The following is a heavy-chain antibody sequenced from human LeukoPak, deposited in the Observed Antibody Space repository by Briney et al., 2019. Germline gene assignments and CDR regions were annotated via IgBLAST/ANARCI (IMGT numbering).Heavy chain of an antibody. Sequence: QAGGSLRLSCAASGFTFSSYEMNWVRQAPGKGLEWVSYISSSGSTIYYADSVKGRFTISRDNAKNSLYLQMNSLRAKDTAVYYCARGPNTAMVIGIFDYWGQGTLVTVSS. V-gene: IGHV3-48*03. J-gene: IGHJ4*02. D-gene: IGHD5-18*01. CDR2: ISSSGSTI. CDR3: ARGPNTAMVIGIFDY. CDR1: GFTFSSYE.